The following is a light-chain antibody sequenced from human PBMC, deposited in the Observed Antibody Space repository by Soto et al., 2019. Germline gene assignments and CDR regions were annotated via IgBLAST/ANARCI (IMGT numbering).Light chain of an antibody. J-gene: IGKJ4*01. V-gene: IGKV3-11*01. Sequence: EIVLTQSPATLSLSPGERATLSCRASQSVSSYLAWYQQKPGQAPRLLISDSSDRATGIPARFSGSGSGTDFTLTISSLEPEDCAVYYCQQRSNWPLTFGGGTKVEI. CDR1: QSVSSY. CDR3: QQRSNWPLT. CDR2: DSS.